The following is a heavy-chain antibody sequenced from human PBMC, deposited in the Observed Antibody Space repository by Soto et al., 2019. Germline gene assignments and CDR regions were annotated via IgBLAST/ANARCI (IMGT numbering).Heavy chain of an antibody. J-gene: IGHJ4*02. D-gene: IGHD3-22*01. CDR2: IKSKTDGGTT. Sequence: GGSLRLSCAASGFTFSTDWMNWVRQAPGKGLEWVGRIKSKTDGGTTDYAAPVKGRFTISRDDSKNTLYLQMNSLKTEDTAVYYCTSDYYDSGYYYPLLKLFDYWGQGTLVTVSS. CDR3: TSDYYDSGYYYPLLKLFDY. V-gene: IGHV3-15*07. CDR1: GFTFSTDW.